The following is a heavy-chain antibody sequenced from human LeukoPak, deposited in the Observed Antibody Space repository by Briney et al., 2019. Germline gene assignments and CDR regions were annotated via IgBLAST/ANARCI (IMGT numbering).Heavy chain of an antibody. Sequence: GGSLRLSCAASGFTFSSYSMNWVRQAPGKGLEWVSYISSSSSTIYYADSVKGRFTISRDNAKDSLYLQMNSLRAEDTAVYYCARGITRIWFDPWGQGTLVTVSS. CDR2: ISSSSSTI. J-gene: IGHJ5*02. CDR1: GFTFSSYS. D-gene: IGHD1-14*01. V-gene: IGHV3-48*01. CDR3: ARGITRIWFDP.